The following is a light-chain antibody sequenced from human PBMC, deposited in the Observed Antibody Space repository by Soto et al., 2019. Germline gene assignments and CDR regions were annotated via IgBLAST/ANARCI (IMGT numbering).Light chain of an antibody. CDR1: QGIRSA. CDR2: DAS. CDR3: QQYNSYPWT. J-gene: IGKJ1*01. Sequence: AIQVTQSPSSLSASVGDRVTITCRTSQGIRSALGWYQQKPGKAPKLLIYDASSLESGVPSRFSGSGSGTEFTLTISSLQPDDFATYYCQQYNSYPWTFGQGTKVDIK. V-gene: IGKV1-13*02.